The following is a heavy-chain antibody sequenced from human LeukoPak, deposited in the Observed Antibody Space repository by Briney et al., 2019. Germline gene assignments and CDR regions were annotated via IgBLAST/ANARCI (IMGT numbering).Heavy chain of an antibody. V-gene: IGHV3-64D*06. J-gene: IGHJ4*02. CDR2: ISSNRGST. CDR3: VKDHGLGYCRSTSCYAFDY. CDR1: GFSFSSHN. Sequence: GGSLRLSCAASGFSFSSHNMNWVRQAPGQGLEYVSAISSNRGSTYYADSVKGRFTISRDNSKNTLYLQLSSLRAEDTAVYYCVKDHGLGYCRSTSCYAFDYWGQGTLVTVSS. D-gene: IGHD2-2*01.